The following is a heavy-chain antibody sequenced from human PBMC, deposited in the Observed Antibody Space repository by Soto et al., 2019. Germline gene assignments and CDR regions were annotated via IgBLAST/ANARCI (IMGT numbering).Heavy chain of an antibody. CDR3: ATSFGSGSRAFDY. J-gene: IGHJ4*02. Sequence: QVQLVQSGAEVKKPGSSVKVSCKASGDTFNFYTINWVRQAPGLGLEWMGRFNPILSFSNSALKFQGRVTLTADKSTCTAYMGLRSLRSGDTAIYYCATSFGSGSRAFDYWGQGALVTVSS. D-gene: IGHD3-10*01. CDR1: GDTFNFYT. CDR2: FNPILSFS. V-gene: IGHV1-69*02.